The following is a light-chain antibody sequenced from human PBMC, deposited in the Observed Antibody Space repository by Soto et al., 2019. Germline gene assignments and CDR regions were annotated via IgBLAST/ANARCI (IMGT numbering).Light chain of an antibody. CDR2: AAS. J-gene: IGKJ3*01. CDR3: QQDNSFPFT. Sequence: DIQMTQSPSSVSASVGDRVTITCRASQVINNWLAWYQQKPGKAPNLLIYAASTLQTGVPSRFSGSGSGTDFTLTISSLHPEDFATYYCQQDNSFPFTFGPGPKVDIK. V-gene: IGKV1-12*02. CDR1: QVINNW.